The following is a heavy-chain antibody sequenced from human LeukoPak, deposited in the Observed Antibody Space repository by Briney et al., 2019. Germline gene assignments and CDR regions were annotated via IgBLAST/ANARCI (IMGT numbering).Heavy chain of an antibody. CDR2: IWYDGSNK. CDR1: GFTFSDYY. V-gene: IGHV3-33*08. Sequence: PGGSLRLSCAASGFTFSDYYMSWIRQAPGKGLEWVAVIWYDGSNKYYADSVKGRFTISRDNSKNTLYLQMNSLRAEDTAVYYCARGKAMVIFDYWGQGTLVTVSS. D-gene: IGHD5-18*01. J-gene: IGHJ4*02. CDR3: ARGKAMVIFDY.